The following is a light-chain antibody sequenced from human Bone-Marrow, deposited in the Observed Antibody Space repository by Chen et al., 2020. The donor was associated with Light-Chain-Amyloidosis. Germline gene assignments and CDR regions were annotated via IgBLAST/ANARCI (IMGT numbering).Light chain of an antibody. J-gene: IGLJ3*02. Sequence: SYVLTQPSSVSVAPGQTAPIACGGNNIGSTSVHWYQQPPGQAPLLVVYDDSDRPSGIPERLSGSNPGNTATLTISRVEAGDEADYYCQVWDRSSDRPVFGGGTKLTVL. CDR1: NIGSTS. CDR2: DDS. V-gene: IGLV3-21*02. CDR3: QVWDRSSDRPV.